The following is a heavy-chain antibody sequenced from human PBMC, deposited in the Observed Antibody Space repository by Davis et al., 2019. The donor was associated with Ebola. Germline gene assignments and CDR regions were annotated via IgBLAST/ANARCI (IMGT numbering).Heavy chain of an antibody. Sequence: MPGGSLRLSCAVYGGSFSGYYWSWIRQPPGKGLEWIGEINHSGSTNYNPSLKSRVTISVDTSKNQFSLKLSSVTAADTAVYYCARGYSYGLRVFDYWGQGTLVTVSS. J-gene: IGHJ4*02. D-gene: IGHD5-18*01. CDR1: GGSFSGYY. CDR3: ARGYSYGLRVFDY. CDR2: INHSGST. V-gene: IGHV4-34*01.